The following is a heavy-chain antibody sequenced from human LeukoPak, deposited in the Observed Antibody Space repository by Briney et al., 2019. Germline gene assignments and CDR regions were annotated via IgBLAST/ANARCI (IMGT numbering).Heavy chain of an antibody. CDR1: GFTFSSYA. CDR3: AKYAPPTTVVTRFFDS. V-gene: IGHV3-23*01. Sequence: GGSLRLSCAASGFTFSSYATTWVRQAPGKGLEWVSVIGRYGGDIHYADSVEGRFTISRDNSKNTLYLQMNSPRVEDTAIYYCAKYAPPTTVVTRFFDSWGQGTLVTVSS. J-gene: IGHJ4*02. CDR2: IGRYGGDI. D-gene: IGHD4-23*01.